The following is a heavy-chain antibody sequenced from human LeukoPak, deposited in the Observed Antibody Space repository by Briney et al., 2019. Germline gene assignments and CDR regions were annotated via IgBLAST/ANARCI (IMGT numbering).Heavy chain of an antibody. CDR2: MSPNSGDT. CDR3: VRTPPNWGFDY. CDR1: GYTFATHD. Sequence: ASVKVSCKASGYTFATHDINWVRQATGQGLEWLGWMSPNSGDTGYAQKFQGRVTMTSDSSISTAYMELSSLRSEDTAIYYCVRTPPNWGFDYWGQGTLVTVSS. D-gene: IGHD7-27*01. V-gene: IGHV1-8*01. J-gene: IGHJ4*02.